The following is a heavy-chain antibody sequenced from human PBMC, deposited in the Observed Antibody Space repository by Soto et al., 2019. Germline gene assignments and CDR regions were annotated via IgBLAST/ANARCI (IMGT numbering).Heavy chain of an antibody. CDR2: ISSSGSTI. CDR3: AREGDSSGWYPSYYYYGMDV. D-gene: IGHD6-19*01. Sequence: GGSLRLSCAASGFTFSSYEMNWVRQAPGKGLEWVSYISSSGSTIYYADSVKGRFTISRDNAKNSLYLQMNSLRAEDTAVYYCAREGDSSGWYPSYYYYGMDVWGQGITVTVSS. V-gene: IGHV3-48*03. CDR1: GFTFSSYE. J-gene: IGHJ6*02.